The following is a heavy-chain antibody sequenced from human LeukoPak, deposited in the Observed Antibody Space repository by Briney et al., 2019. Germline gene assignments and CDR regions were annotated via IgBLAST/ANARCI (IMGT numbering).Heavy chain of an antibody. CDR1: GGSINHYY. D-gene: IGHD2-2*01. V-gene: IGHV4-4*09. CDR3: ARHPCSTNCKGGFDP. Sequence: SETLSLTCSVSGGSINHYYWSWIRQPPGKGLEWIGYIYTSGSTNYNPSLKSRVTISVDTSKNQVSLWLSTVTAADTAVYYSARHPCSTNCKGGFDPWGQGALVTVSS. CDR2: IYTSGST. J-gene: IGHJ5*02.